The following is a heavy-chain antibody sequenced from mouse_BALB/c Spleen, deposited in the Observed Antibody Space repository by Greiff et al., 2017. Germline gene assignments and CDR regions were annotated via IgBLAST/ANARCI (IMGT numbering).Heavy chain of an antibody. CDR2: ISSGGSYT. J-gene: IGHJ3*01. D-gene: IGHD2-1*01. CDR3: ARPNYGNYEGFAY. CDR1: GFTFSSYG. V-gene: IGHV5-6*01. Sequence: EVKLQESGGDLVKPGGSLKLSCVASGFTFSSYGMSWVRQTPDKRLEWVATISSGGSYTYYPDSVKGRFTISRDNAKNTLYLQMSSLKSEDTAMYYCARPNYGNYEGFAYWGQGTLVTVSA.